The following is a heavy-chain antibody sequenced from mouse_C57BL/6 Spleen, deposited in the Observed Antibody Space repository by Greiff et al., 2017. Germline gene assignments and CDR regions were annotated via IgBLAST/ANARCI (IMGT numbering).Heavy chain of an antibody. V-gene: IGHV1-22*01. D-gene: IGHD1-1*01. CDR2: INPNNGGT. J-gene: IGHJ4*01. CDR3: ARPYYYGSYAMDY. CDR1: GYTFTDYN. Sequence: VQLQQSGPELVKPGASVKMSCKASGYTFTDYNMHWVKQSHGKSLEWIGYINPNNGGTSYNQKFKGKATLTVNKSSSTAYMELRSLTSEDSAVYYCARPYYYGSYAMDYWGQGTSVTVSS.